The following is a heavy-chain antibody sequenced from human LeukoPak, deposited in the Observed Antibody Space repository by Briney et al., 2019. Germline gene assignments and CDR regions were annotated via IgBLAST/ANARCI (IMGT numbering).Heavy chain of an antibody. CDR1: GGTFSSYA. CDR2: IIPIFGTA. V-gene: IGHV1-69*05. D-gene: IGHD3-22*01. Sequence: GASVKVSCKASGGTFSSYAIGWVRQAPGQGLEWMGGIIPIFGTANYAQKFQGRVTITTDESTSTAYMELSSLRSEDTAVYYCAARRGIYYDSSGYAFDYWGQGTLVTVSS. J-gene: IGHJ4*02. CDR3: AARRGIYYDSSGYAFDY.